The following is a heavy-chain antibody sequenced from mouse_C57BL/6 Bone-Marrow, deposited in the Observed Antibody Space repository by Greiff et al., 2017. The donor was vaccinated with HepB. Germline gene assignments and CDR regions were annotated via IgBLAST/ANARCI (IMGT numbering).Heavy chain of an antibody. J-gene: IGHJ4*01. Sequence: VQVVESGAELVRPGTSVKVSCKASGYAFTNYLIEWVKQRPGQGLEWIGVINPGSGGTNYNEKFKGKATLTADKSSSTAYMQLSSLTSEDSAVYFCARLGYHYYAMDYWGQGTSVTVSS. CDR1: GYAFTNYL. CDR3: ARLGYHYYAMDY. V-gene: IGHV1-54*01. D-gene: IGHD2-2*01. CDR2: INPGSGGT.